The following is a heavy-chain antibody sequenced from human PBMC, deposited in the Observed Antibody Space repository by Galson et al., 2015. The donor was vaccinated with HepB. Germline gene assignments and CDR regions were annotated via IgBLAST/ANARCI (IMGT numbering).Heavy chain of an antibody. V-gene: IGHV3-23*01. CDR3: AKDERITGRRDGDFDY. CDR2: ISGSGGST. J-gene: IGHJ4*02. CDR1: GFTFSSYA. Sequence: SLRLYCAASGFTFSSYAMSWGRQAPGKGLEWVSAISGSGGSTYYADSVKGRFTISRDNSKNTLYLQMNSLRAEDTAVYYCAKDERITGRRDGDFDYWGQGTLVTVSS. D-gene: IGHD1-20*01.